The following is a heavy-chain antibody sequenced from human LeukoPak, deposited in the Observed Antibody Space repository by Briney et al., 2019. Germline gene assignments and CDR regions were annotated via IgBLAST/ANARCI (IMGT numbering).Heavy chain of an antibody. CDR1: GGSISSGSYY. Sequence: PSETLSLTCTVSGGSISSGSYYWSWIRQPAGKGLEWIGRIYTSGSTNYNPSLKSRVTISVDTSKNQFSLKLSSVTAADTAVYYCAREYDFWSGLFDYWGQGTLVTVSS. J-gene: IGHJ4*02. CDR2: IYTSGST. CDR3: AREYDFWSGLFDY. D-gene: IGHD3-3*01. V-gene: IGHV4-61*02.